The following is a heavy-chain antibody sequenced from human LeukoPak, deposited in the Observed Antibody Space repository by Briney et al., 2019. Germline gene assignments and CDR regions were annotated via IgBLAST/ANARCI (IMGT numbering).Heavy chain of an antibody. CDR1: GFTFSTYA. J-gene: IGHJ1*01. V-gene: IGHV3-23*01. CDR2: LSGCVGRT. D-gene: IGHD2-15*01. CDR3: AKDAYCSGGSCYPPEYFQH. Sequence: PGGSLRLSCAASGFTFSTYAMTWVRQSPGKRLESVTALSGCVGRTYYADSVEGRFTISRDNSKNTLYLQMNSLRAEDTAVYYCAKDAYCSGGSCYPPEYFQHWGQGTLVTVSS.